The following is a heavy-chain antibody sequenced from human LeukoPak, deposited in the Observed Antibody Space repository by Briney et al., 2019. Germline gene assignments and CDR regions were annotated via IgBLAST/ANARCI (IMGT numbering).Heavy chain of an antibody. CDR3: AKDLGEAGIILHY. V-gene: IGHV3-30*02. J-gene: IGHJ4*02. D-gene: IGHD3-10*01. CDR2: IRRDGSNQ. Sequence: GGSLKLSCAASGFTFSSHGMHWVRQLPGKGLEWVAFIRRDGSNQYYVNSVKGRFTISRDNSKNTLYLQMNSLRTEDTAVYYCAKDLGEAGIILHYWGQGTLVTVSS. CDR1: GFTFSSHG.